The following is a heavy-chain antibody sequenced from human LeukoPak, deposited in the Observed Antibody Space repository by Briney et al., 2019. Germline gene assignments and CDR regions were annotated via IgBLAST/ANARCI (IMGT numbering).Heavy chain of an antibody. CDR1: GGTFSNYA. CDR2: ITPLFGTA. Sequence: GASETVSCTASGGTFSNYAINWVRQAPGQGLEWMGGITPLFGTAKYAQKFQGRVTIIADESTSTAYMELSSLRSEDTAVYYCARDSSEIRSLIVHWGQGTLVTVSS. J-gene: IGHJ1*01. D-gene: IGHD1-14*01. CDR3: ARDSSEIRSLIVH. V-gene: IGHV1-69*13.